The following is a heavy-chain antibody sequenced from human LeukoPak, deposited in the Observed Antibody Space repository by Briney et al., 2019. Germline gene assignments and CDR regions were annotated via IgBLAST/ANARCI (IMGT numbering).Heavy chain of an antibody. J-gene: IGHJ6*03. CDR3: ARDAYYDFWSGYYRVHYYYYYMDV. CDR1: GYTFTSYG. CDR2: ISAYNGNT. D-gene: IGHD3-3*01. Sequence: ASVKVSCKASGYTFTSYGISWVRQAPGQGLEWMGWISAYNGNTNYAQKLQGRVTMTTDTSTSTAYMELRSLRSDDTAVYYCARDAYYDFWSGYYRVHYYYYYMDVWGKGTTVTVSS. V-gene: IGHV1-18*01.